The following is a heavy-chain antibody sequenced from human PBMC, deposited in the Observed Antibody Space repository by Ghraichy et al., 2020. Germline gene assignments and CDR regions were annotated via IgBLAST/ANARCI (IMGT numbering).Heavy chain of an antibody. Sequence: SETLSLTCNVSGGSIRSETYQWGWIRQPPGESLEWIGNIFHSGSTSYNPSLESRLTISVDASKNQFSLRLSSVTAADTAVYYCARRGYSYKFLSSFHVWGRGTMVTVSS. CDR2: IFHSGST. J-gene: IGHJ3*01. D-gene: IGHD5-18*01. V-gene: IGHV4-39*01. CDR1: GGSIRSETYQ. CDR3: ARRGYSYKFLSSFHV.